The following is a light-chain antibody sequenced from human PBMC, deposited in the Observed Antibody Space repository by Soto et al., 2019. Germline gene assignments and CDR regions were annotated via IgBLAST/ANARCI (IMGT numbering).Light chain of an antibody. Sequence: QSVLTQPPSASGTPGQRVTISCSGSSSNIGSNYVYWYQQLPGTAPKLLLYGNNQRPSGVPDRFSGSKSGTSASLAISGLQAEDEADYYCAAWDGSLSGYVFGTGTKLTVL. CDR2: GNN. V-gene: IGLV1-47*01. J-gene: IGLJ1*01. CDR1: SSNIGSNY. CDR3: AAWDGSLSGYV.